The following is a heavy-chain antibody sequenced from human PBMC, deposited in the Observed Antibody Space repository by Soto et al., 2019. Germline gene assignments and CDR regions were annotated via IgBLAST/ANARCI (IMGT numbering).Heavy chain of an antibody. V-gene: IGHV1-2*02. CDR3: ARDGVGXXTXXXXGXXXXXXVXSGKPFIADPLTHLCATSDQTWRPAE. Sequence: ASVKVSCKASGYTFTGYYMHWVRQAPGQGLEWMGWINPNSGGTNYAQKFQGRVTMTRDTSISTAYMELSRLRSDDTAVYYCARDGVGXXTXXXXGXXXXXXVXSGKPFIADPLTHLCATSDQTWRPAE. CDR2: INPNSGGT. CDR1: GYTFTGYY. J-gene: IGHJ1*01. D-gene: IGHD3-3*01.